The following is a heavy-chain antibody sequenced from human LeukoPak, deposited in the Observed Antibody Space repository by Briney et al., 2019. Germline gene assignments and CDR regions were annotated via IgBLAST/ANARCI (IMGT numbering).Heavy chain of an antibody. J-gene: IGHJ4*02. CDR3: TTRYDSSGYYYSSSDDY. CDR2: IKSKTDGGTT. Sequence: GGSLRLSCAASGFTFSNAWMSWVRQAPGKGREWVGRIKSKTDGGTTDYAAPVKGRFTISRDDSKNTLYLQMNSLKTEDTAVYYCTTRYDSSGYYYSSSDDYWGQGTLVTVSS. CDR1: GFTFSNAW. V-gene: IGHV3-15*01. D-gene: IGHD3-22*01.